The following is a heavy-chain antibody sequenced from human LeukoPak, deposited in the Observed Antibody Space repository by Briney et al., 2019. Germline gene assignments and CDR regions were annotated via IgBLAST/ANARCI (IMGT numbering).Heavy chain of an antibody. CDR1: GYSFTSYW. CDR3: ARRRDLYSGSYYPFDY. CDR2: IYPGDSDA. J-gene: IGHJ4*02. Sequence: GESLKISCKGSGYSFTSYWIGWVRQMPGKGLKWMGIIYPGDSDAKYSPSFQGQVTISADKSISTAYLQWSSLKASDTAMYYCARRRDLYSGSYYPFDYWGQGTLVTVSS. D-gene: IGHD1-26*01. V-gene: IGHV5-51*01.